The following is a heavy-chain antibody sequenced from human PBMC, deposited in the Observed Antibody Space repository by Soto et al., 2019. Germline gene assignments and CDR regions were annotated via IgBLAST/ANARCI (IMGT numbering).Heavy chain of an antibody. CDR1: GFSLSTSGVG. D-gene: IGHD6-13*01. J-gene: IGHJ3*02. V-gene: IGHV2-5*02. CDR2: IYWDDDK. CDR3: ARTTYSGAFDS. Sequence: QITLKESGPTLVKPTQTLTLTCTFSGFSLSTSGVGVGWIRQPPGKALEWLALIYWDDDKRYSPSLKSRLTITRDTSKNQVVLTMTNMDPVDTATYYGARTTYSGAFDSWGQGTMVTVSS.